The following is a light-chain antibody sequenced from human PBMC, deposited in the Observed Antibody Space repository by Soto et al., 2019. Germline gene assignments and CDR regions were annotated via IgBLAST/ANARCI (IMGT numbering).Light chain of an antibody. J-gene: IGLJ2*01. CDR3: CSYAGGASVV. CDR1: SSDIGRYNL. V-gene: IGLV2-23*01. CDR2: EDI. Sequence: QSALTQPASVSGSPGQSITISCTGTSSDIGRYNLVSWYQQHPGKAPKLIIYEDIERPSGVSDRFSGSKSGNTASLTISGLQTEDEAAYYCCSYAGGASVVFGGGTQLTAL.